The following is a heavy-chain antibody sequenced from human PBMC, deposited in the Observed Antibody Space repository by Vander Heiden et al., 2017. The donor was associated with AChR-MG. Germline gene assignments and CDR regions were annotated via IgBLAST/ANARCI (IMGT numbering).Heavy chain of an antibody. V-gene: IGHV3-48*03. J-gene: IGHJ3*02. CDR1: GFPFSSYE. D-gene: IGHD3-10*01. Sequence: EVQLVESGGGLVQPGGSLSLSWAASGFPFSSYEMNWVRQAPGKGLEWVSYISSSGSTIYYSDSVKGRFTISRDNAKNSLYLQMNSLRAEDTAVYYCARAPVGEDAFDIWGQGTMVTVSS. CDR3: ARAPVGEDAFDI. CDR2: ISSSGSTI.